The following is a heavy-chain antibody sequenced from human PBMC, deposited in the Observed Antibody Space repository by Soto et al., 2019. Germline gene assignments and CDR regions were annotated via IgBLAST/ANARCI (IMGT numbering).Heavy chain of an antibody. J-gene: IGHJ4*02. CDR1: GDSMNNADYF. CDR2: ISYSGNT. D-gene: IGHD3-22*01. Sequence: PSETLSLTCSVSGDSMNNADYFWTWIRQPPGRGLQWIGYISYSGNTFYNPSLKTRLTMSVDTSKNQFSVRLRSVTAADTAVYYCARDRAHLHDSSGRLDVWGQGMLVTVSS. V-gene: IGHV4-30-4*01. CDR3: ARDRAHLHDSSGRLDV.